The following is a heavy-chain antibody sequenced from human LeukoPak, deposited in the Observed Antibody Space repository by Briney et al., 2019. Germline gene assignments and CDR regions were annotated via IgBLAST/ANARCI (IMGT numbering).Heavy chain of an antibody. J-gene: IGHJ4*02. CDR2: IYHSGST. CDR1: GVSISGSGHY. CDR3: ARGGYCGGDCYFYY. Sequence: SETLSLTCAVSGVSISGSGHYWGWIRQPPGTGLEWIGNIYHSGSTYYNASLQSRVTISIDTSKNQFSLKLSSVTAADTAVYYCARGGYCGGDCYFYYWGQGTLVTVSS. D-gene: IGHD2-21*02. V-gene: IGHV4-39*07.